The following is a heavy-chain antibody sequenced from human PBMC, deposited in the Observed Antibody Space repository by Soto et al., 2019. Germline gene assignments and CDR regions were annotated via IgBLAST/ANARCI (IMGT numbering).Heavy chain of an antibody. V-gene: IGHV4-31*03. Sequence: PSETLSLTCTVSGGSISSGGYYWSWIRQHPGKGLEWIGYIYYSGSTYYNPSLKSRVTISVDTSKNQFSLKLSSVTAADTAVYYCARDRIVVVPAAMTKARSYGMDVWGQGTTVTVS. CDR2: IYYSGST. CDR1: GGSISSGGYY. CDR3: ARDRIVVVPAAMTKARSYGMDV. J-gene: IGHJ6*02. D-gene: IGHD2-2*01.